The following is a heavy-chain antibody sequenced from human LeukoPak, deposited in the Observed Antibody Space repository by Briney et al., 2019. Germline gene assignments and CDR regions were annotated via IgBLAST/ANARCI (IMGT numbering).Heavy chain of an antibody. V-gene: IGHV3-73*01. CDR2: IRSKANSYAT. J-gene: IGHJ4*02. D-gene: IGHD2-21*01. CDR1: GFTFSGSA. Sequence: GGSLRLSCAASGFTFSGSAMHWVRQASGKGLEWVGRIRSKANSYATAYAASVKGRFTISRDNSKNTLYLQMNSLRAEDTAVYYCAKRTPYCGGDCPFDYWGQGTLVTVSS. CDR3: AKRTPYCGGDCPFDY.